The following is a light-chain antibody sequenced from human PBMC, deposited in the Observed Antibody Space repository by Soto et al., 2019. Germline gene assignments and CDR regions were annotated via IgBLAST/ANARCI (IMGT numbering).Light chain of an antibody. CDR2: TAS. CDR1: QGISYN. CDR3: QKYDSCPWS. J-gene: IGKJ1*01. Sequence: DIQMTQSPTSLSASVGDRVTITCRASQGISYNLAWYQQKPGKVPKVLIYTASTLHSGIPSRFSGSGSGTEFTLTINSLQPEDVATYFCQKYDSCPWSFGQGTRVEI. V-gene: IGKV1-27*01.